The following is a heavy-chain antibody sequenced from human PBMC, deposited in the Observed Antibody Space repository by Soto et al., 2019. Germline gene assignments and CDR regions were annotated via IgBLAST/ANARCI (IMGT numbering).Heavy chain of an antibody. CDR1: GFTFSSYA. Sequence: GGSLRLSCAASGFTFSSYAMSWVRQAPGKGLEWVSGISGSGGSTYYADSVKGRFTIPRDNSKNTLYLQMNSLRAEDTAVYYCAKNRIVVVSAPCDYWGQGTLVTVSS. V-gene: IGHV3-23*01. CDR2: ISGSGGST. CDR3: AKNRIVVVSAPCDY. J-gene: IGHJ4*02. D-gene: IGHD2-2*01.